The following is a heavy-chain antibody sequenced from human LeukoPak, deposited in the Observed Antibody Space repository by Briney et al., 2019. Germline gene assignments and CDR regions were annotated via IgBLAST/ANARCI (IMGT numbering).Heavy chain of an antibody. J-gene: IGHJ4*02. V-gene: IGHV3-21*01. CDR2: IFSRSESM. D-gene: IGHD3-22*01. CDR1: GFTFGAYT. CDR3: ARDFFHSSDSRPFDY. Sequence: GGSLRLSCAASGFTFGAYTINWVRQAPGKGLEWVSCIFSRSESMLNADSVKGRFTISRDNAKNSLYLQMDSLRVEDTAVYYCARDFFHSSDSRPFDYWGQGTLVTVSS.